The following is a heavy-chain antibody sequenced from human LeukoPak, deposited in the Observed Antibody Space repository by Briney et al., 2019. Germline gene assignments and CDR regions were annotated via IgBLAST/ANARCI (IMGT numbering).Heavy chain of an antibody. Sequence: SETLSLTCTVSGGSISSYYWSWIRQPPGKGLEWIGCIYYSGSTNYNPSLKSLVTISVDTSKNQFSLKLSSVTAADTAVYYCAGDNLWGYSYGYLAFDIWGQGTMVTVS. CDR2: IYYSGST. D-gene: IGHD5-18*01. CDR1: GGSISSYY. J-gene: IGHJ3*02. V-gene: IGHV4-59*01. CDR3: AGDNLWGYSYGYLAFDI.